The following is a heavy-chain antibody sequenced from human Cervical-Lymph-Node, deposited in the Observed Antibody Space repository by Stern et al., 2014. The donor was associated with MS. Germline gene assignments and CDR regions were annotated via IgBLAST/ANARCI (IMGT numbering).Heavy chain of an antibody. Sequence: EVQLVESGGGLVQPGRSLRLSCAASGFTFDDYAMHWVRQAPGKGLEWVSGISWNSGSIGYADSVKGRFTISRDNAKNSLYLQKNSLRAEDTALYYCAKATEQQLVRPIDYWGQGTLVTVSS. CDR3: AKATEQQLVRPIDY. CDR2: ISWNSGSI. J-gene: IGHJ4*02. D-gene: IGHD6-13*01. CDR1: GFTFDDYA. V-gene: IGHV3-9*01.